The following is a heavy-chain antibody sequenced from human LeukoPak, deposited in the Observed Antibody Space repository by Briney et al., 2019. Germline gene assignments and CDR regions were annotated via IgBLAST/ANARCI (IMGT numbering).Heavy chain of an antibody. J-gene: IGHJ4*02. CDR1: GFSLSDYG. CDR2: ITMNSVR. CDR3: TRGRYQFLGPNDY. Sequence: GGSLRLSCSASGFSLSDYGMSRVRQAPGKGLEWVSYITMNSVRLYADSMKGRFTISRDNDKNSVYLQMNSLRDEDTAVYYCTRGRYQFLGPNDYWGQGSLVTVSS. D-gene: IGHD2-2*01. V-gene: IGHV3-48*02.